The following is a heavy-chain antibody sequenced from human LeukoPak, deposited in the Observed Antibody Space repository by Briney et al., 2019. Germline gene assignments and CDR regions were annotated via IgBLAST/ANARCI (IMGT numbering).Heavy chain of an antibody. D-gene: IGHD4-17*01. CDR3: ARLPLGDYGDRYAFDI. CDR1: GGSLSSYY. Sequence: SETLSLTCTVSGGSLSSYYWSWIRQPPGKGLEWIGYIYYSGSTNYNPSHKSRVTISVDTSKNQFSLKLSSVTAADTAVYYCARLPLGDYGDRYAFDIWGQGTMVTVSS. CDR2: IYYSGST. V-gene: IGHV4-59*08. J-gene: IGHJ3*02.